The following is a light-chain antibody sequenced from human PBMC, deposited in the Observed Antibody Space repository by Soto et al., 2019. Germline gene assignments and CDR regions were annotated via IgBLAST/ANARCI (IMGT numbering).Light chain of an antibody. CDR1: QSVSSSY. CDR3: QQYGSSMYT. J-gene: IGKJ2*01. V-gene: IGKV3-20*01. Sequence: ETVLTQSPGTLSLSPGERATLSCRASQSVSSSYLAWYQQKPGQAPRLLIYGTSSRATGIPDRFSGSGSGTDFTLTISRLEPEDVAVYYCQQYGSSMYTFGQGTKLEIK. CDR2: GTS.